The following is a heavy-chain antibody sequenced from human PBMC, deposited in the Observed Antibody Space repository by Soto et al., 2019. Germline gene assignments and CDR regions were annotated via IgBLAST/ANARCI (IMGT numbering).Heavy chain of an antibody. CDR3: LTPTPLRGATITNISFGC. Sequence: ASVEVSCKVSGHTLTEVSIHWVRQAPGKGLEWMGGFDPEGGEAIYAQKWHGRVTVTEETVTDPSYMELSGMKSDDTAAFYRLTPTPLRGATITNISFGCWGQGTPVTVSS. D-gene: IGHD3-10*01. CDR1: GHTLTEVS. V-gene: IGHV1-24*01. J-gene: IGHJ4*02. CDR2: FDPEGGEA.